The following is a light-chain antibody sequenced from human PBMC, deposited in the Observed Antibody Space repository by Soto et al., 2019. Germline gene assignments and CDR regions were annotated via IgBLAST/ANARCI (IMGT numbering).Light chain of an antibody. CDR3: KSYAGSNTYV. V-gene: IGLV2-8*01. CDR1: KNDIGVYDF. Sequence: QSALTQPPSASGSPGQSVTISCTGTKNDIGVYDFVSWYQHHPGKAPRLISYEVVQRPSEVPDRFSGSKSGNTASLTVSGLQAADEADYFCKSYAGSNTYVFGSGTKVTVL. CDR2: EVV. J-gene: IGLJ1*01.